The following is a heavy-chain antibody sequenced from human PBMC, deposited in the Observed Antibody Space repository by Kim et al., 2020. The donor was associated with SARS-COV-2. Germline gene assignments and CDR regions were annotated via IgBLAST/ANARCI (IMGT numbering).Heavy chain of an antibody. Sequence: GGSLRLSCTASGFAFSSHAMHWVRQAPGKGLESVSVITYNGYNTFYSDSVKGGFTISRDNSKNKVYLQMSSLRVEDTAVYYCVQNWNGDSWGQGTLVTVSS. V-gene: IGHV3-64D*06. D-gene: IGHD1-1*01. J-gene: IGHJ4*02. CDR1: GFAFSSHA. CDR3: VQNWNGDS. CDR2: ITYNGYNT.